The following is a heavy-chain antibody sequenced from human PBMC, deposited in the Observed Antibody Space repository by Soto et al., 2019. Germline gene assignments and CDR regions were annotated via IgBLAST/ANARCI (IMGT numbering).Heavy chain of an antibody. D-gene: IGHD3-22*01. CDR2: IWYDGSNK. V-gene: IGHV3-33*01. CDR3: ARGNYYYDSSGYPWY. Sequence: GGSLRLSCAASGFTFSSYGMHWVRQAPGKGLEWVAVIWYDGSNKYYADSVKGRFTISRDNSKNTLYLQMNSLRAEDTAVYYCARGNYYYDSSGYPWYWGQGTLVTVSS. J-gene: IGHJ4*02. CDR1: GFTFSSYG.